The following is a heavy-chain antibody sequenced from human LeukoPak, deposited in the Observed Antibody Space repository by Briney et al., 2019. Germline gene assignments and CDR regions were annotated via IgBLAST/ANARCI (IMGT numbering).Heavy chain of an antibody. J-gene: IGHJ4*02. CDR2: IYYSGRT. CDR3: ARGYYYDSSGYLDY. V-gene: IGHV4-59*12. CDR1: GGSISSSY. D-gene: IGHD3-22*01. Sequence: SETLSLTCTVSGGSISSSYWSWIRQPPGKGLEWIGYIYYSGRTNYNPSLKSRVTISVDTSKNQFSLKLSSVTAADTAVYYCARGYYYDSSGYLDYWGQGTLVTVSS.